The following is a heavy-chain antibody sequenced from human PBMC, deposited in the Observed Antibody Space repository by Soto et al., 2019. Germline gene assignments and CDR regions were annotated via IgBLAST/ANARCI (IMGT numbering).Heavy chain of an antibody. D-gene: IGHD5-12*01. CDR2: IFWDDDK. CDR3: AHRSRGYAYYFDQ. J-gene: IGHJ4*02. Sequence: QITLKESVPTLVKPTQSLTLTCSFSGFSLSTRGVGVGWIRQPPGKALECLALIFWDDDKWYSPSLRSRLTISEDTSKNHAVLKMNNMDPVDTATYYCAHRSRGYAYYFDQWGQGTLVTVSS. V-gene: IGHV2-5*02. CDR1: GFSLSTRGVG.